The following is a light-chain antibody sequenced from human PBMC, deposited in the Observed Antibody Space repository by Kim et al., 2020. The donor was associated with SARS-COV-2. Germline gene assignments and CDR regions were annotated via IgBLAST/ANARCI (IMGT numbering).Light chain of an antibody. V-gene: IGLV2-14*04. J-gene: IGLJ1*01. CDR2: GVT. CDR3: NSYTSNNTCV. CDR1: SSDVGVYNY. Sequence: GQSITISCTGTSSDVGVYNYVSWYQQHPGKAPKVMIYGVTKRPSGVSNRFSGSKSGNTASLTISGLQAEDEADYYCNSYTSNNTCVFGTGTKVTVL.